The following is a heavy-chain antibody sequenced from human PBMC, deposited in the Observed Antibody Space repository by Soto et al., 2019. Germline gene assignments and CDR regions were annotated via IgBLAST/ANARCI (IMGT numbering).Heavy chain of an antibody. Sequence: SVKVSFKASGFDFGSFGIQFLRQTRGRGLGWIGWIVVVSGSTNYARQFQGRVAISRDMSSSTAYLDLYDLKSDDTAVYFCSADHPHMAMGWPVWGQGTTVTVSS. CDR3: SADHPHMAMGWPV. D-gene: IGHD1-26*01. J-gene: IGHJ6*02. CDR1: GFDFGSFG. CDR2: IVVVSGST. V-gene: IGHV1-58*02.